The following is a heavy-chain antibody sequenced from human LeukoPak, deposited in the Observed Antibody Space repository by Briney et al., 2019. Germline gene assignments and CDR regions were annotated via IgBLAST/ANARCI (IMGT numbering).Heavy chain of an antibody. CDR3: AKGLRGNGGFDY. CDR2: ISDSGVNT. D-gene: IGHD3-16*01. Sequence: GGSLRLSCAASGFTFSTYAMNWVRRAPGKGLEWVSTISDSGVNTYYADSVKGRFTISRDNSKNTLYLQMNSLRAEDTAIYYCAKGLRGNGGFDYWGQGTLVTVSS. CDR1: GFTFSTYA. J-gene: IGHJ4*02. V-gene: IGHV3-23*01.